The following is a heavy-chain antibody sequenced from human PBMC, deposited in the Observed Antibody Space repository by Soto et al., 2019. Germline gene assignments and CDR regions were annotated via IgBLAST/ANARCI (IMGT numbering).Heavy chain of an antibody. Sequence: SEILSLTCSVSGGSIISYRYYWVWIRQPPGKGLEWIGSIYYSGSAYYTPSLKSRVTISVDTSKNQFSLKLSSVTAADTAVYYCARWGGGSWYFGYYYYGMDVWGQGTTVTVSS. CDR1: GGSIISYRYY. J-gene: IGHJ6*02. V-gene: IGHV4-39*01. CDR2: IYYSGSA. CDR3: ARWGGGSWYFGYYYYGMDV. D-gene: IGHD6-13*01.